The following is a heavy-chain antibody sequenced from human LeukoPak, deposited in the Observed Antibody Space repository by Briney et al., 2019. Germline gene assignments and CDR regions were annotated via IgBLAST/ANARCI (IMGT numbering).Heavy chain of an antibody. CDR1: GFTFDDYA. CDR2: ISWNSGSI. CDR3: AKDMSSSWFYYFDY. D-gene: IGHD6-13*01. J-gene: IGHJ4*02. V-gene: IGHV3-9*01. Sequence: PGRFLRLSCAASGFTFDDYAMHWVRQAPGQGLEWVSGISWNSGSIGYADSVKGRFTISRDNAKNSLYLQMNSLRAEDTALYYCAKDMSSSWFYYFDYWGQGTLVTVSS.